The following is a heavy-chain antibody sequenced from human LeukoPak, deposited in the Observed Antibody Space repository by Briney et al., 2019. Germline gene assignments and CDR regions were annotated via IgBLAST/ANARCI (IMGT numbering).Heavy chain of an antibody. CDR1: GFTFSSYG. CDR3: AKQITMVRGVIGYYFDY. CDR2: ISGSGGST. D-gene: IGHD3-10*01. J-gene: IGHJ4*02. V-gene: IGHV3-23*01. Sequence: PGGTLRLSCAASGFTFSSYGMSWVRQPPGKGLEWVSAISGSGGSTYYADSVKGRFTISRDNSKNTLYLQMNSLRAEDTAVYYCAKQITMVRGVIGYYFDYWGQGTLVTVSS.